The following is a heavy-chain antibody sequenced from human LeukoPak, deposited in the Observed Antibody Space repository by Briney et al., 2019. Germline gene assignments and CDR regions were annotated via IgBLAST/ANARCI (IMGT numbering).Heavy chain of an antibody. Sequence: GESLKISCKGSGYSFTSYWIVWVRQMPGKGLEWVGIISPGDSDTRYSPSFQGQVTISADKSISTAYLQWSSLKASDTAMYYCARHSDPGYSSSWYVLGWWYYYYGMDVWGQGTTVTVSS. CDR2: ISPGDSDT. J-gene: IGHJ6*02. CDR3: ARHSDPGYSSSWYVLGWWYYYYGMDV. V-gene: IGHV5-51*01. CDR1: GYSFTSYW. D-gene: IGHD6-13*01.